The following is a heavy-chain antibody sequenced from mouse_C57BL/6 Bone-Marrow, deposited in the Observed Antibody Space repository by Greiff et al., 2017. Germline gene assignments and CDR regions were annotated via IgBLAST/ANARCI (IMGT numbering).Heavy chain of an antibody. CDR3: AIDNYYRSDYAMDY. Sequence: EVMLVESGGGLVKPGGSLKLSCAASGFTFSSYAMSWVRQTPEKRLEWVATISDGGSYTYYPDNVKGRFTISRDNAKNNLYLQMSHLKSEDTAMYYCAIDNYYRSDYAMDYWGQGTSVTGSS. J-gene: IGHJ4*01. CDR2: ISDGGSYT. D-gene: IGHD1-2*01. V-gene: IGHV5-4*01. CDR1: GFTFSSYA.